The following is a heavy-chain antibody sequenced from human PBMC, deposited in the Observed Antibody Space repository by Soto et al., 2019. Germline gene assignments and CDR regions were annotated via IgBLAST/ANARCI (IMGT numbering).Heavy chain of an antibody. D-gene: IGHD3-3*01. CDR1: GGSISSYY. J-gene: IGHJ4*02. Sequence: SETLSLTCTASGGSISSYYWSWIRQPPGKGLEWIGYIYYSGSTNYNPSLKSRVTISVDTSKNQFSLKLSSVTAADTAVYYCARVGDFWSGPPYYFDYWGQGTLVTVSS. CDR2: IYYSGST. V-gene: IGHV4-59*01. CDR3: ARVGDFWSGPPYYFDY.